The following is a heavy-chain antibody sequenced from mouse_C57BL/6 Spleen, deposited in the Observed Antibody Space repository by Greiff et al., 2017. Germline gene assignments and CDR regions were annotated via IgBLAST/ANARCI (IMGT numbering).Heavy chain of an antibody. CDR1: GYTFTSYW. Sequence: QVQLQQPGAELVKPGASVKLSCKASGYTFTSYWMHWVKQRPGQGLEWIGMIHPNSGSTNYNEKFKSKATLTVDKSSSTAYMQLSSLTSEDSAVYYCARPIYYDQAWFAYWGQGTLVTVSA. CDR2: IHPNSGST. D-gene: IGHD2-4*01. V-gene: IGHV1-64*01. J-gene: IGHJ3*01. CDR3: ARPIYYDQAWFAY.